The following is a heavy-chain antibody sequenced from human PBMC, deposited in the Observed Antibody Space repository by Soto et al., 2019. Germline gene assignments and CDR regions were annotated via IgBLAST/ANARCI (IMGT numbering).Heavy chain of an antibody. Sequence: QLQLQESGPGLVKPSETLSLTCTVSGGSISSSSYYWGWIRQPPGKGLEWIGSIYYSGSTYYNPSLKSRVTISVDTSKNQFSLKRSAVTAADTAVYYWASIWSGNYLRGYFDLWGRGTLVTVSS. CDR2: IYYSGST. CDR3: ASIWSGNYLRGYFDL. CDR1: GGSISSSSYY. D-gene: IGHD3-3*01. J-gene: IGHJ2*01. V-gene: IGHV4-39*01.